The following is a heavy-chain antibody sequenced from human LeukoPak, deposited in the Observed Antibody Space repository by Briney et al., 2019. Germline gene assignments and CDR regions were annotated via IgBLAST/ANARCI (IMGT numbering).Heavy chain of an antibody. CDR1: GFTFSRYE. CDR2: ISGSGTTI. V-gene: IGHV3-48*03. CDR3: AELGITMIGGV. Sequence: PGGSLRLSCAASGFTFSRYEMNWVRQAPGKGLEWVSYISGSGTTIYYADSEKGRFTMSRDNAKNSVYLQMGSLRAEDTAVYYCAELGITMIGGVWGKGTTVTISS. D-gene: IGHD3-10*02. J-gene: IGHJ6*04.